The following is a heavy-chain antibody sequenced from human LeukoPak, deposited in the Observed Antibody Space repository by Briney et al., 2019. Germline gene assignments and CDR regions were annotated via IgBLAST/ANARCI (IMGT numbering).Heavy chain of an antibody. CDR3: AKRGVVIRVILVGFHKEAYYFDS. V-gene: IGHV3-23*01. Sequence: GGSLRLSCAVSGITLSNYGMSWVHQAPGKGLEWVAGICDSGGRTNYADSVKGRFTISRDNPKNTLYLQMNSLRAEDTAVYFCAKRGVVIRVILVGFHKEAYYFDSWGQGALVTVSS. CDR2: ICDSGGRT. J-gene: IGHJ4*02. D-gene: IGHD3-22*01. CDR1: GITLSNYG.